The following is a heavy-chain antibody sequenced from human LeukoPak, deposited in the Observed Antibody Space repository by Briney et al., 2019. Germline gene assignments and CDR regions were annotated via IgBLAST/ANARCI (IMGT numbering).Heavy chain of an antibody. CDR3: ARDMGVDDYDSSGYEPRSRSTGHFDY. Sequence: GASVKVSCKASGYTFTSYGISWVRQAPGQGLEWMGWISAYNGNTNYAQKLQGRVTMTTDTSTSTAYMELRSLRSDDTAVYYCARDMGVDDYDSSGYEPRSRSTGHFDYWGQGTLVTVSS. D-gene: IGHD3-22*01. CDR2: ISAYNGNT. V-gene: IGHV1-18*01. J-gene: IGHJ4*02. CDR1: GYTFTSYG.